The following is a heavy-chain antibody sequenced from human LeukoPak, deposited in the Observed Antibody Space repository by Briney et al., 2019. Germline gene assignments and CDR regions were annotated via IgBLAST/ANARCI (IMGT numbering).Heavy chain of an antibody. J-gene: IGHJ4*02. Sequence: GGSLRLSCAATGFTLSSYTMYWVRQAPGRGLVWVARFTSDGNSMTYADFVKGRFTVSRDIAKNTLYLQMNSLRAEDTAVYYCARAQVGTPTDCWGQGTLVTVSS. V-gene: IGHV3-74*01. D-gene: IGHD1-26*01. CDR3: ARAQVGTPTDC. CDR1: GFTLSSYT. CDR2: FTSDGNSM.